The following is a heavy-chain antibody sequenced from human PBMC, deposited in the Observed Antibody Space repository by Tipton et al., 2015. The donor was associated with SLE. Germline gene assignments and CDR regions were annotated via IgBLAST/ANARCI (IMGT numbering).Heavy chain of an antibody. CDR3: ATDASGWYESAFDI. CDR2: IWYDGNNK. Sequence: SLRLSCAASGFTFSDYGMHWVRQAPGKGLEWVAVIWYDGNNKYYADSVKGRFTISRDNSKNTLFLQMNSLRAEDTAVYYCATDASGWYESAFDIWGQGTMVTVSS. D-gene: IGHD6-19*01. CDR1: GFTFSDYG. J-gene: IGHJ3*02. V-gene: IGHV3-33*01.